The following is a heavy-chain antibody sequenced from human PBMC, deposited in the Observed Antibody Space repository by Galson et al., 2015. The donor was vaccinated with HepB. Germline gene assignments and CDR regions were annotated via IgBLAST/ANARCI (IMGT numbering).Heavy chain of an antibody. CDR3: ARDLGSAAGTGTYFDY. CDR1: GFTVSNNY. Sequence: SLRLSCAASGFTVSNNYMSWVRQAPGKGLEWVSVIYNGGRTYYADSVKGRFTISRDNSKNTLYLQMNSLRAEDTAVYYCARDLGSAAGTGTYFDYWGQGTLVTVSS. CDR2: IYNGGRT. D-gene: IGHD6-13*01. V-gene: IGHV3-53*01. J-gene: IGHJ4*02.